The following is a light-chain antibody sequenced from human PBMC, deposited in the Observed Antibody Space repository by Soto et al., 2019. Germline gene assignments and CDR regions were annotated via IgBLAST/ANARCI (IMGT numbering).Light chain of an antibody. Sequence: IVMTQSPLSLPVTPGEPASISCRSSQSLLHSNGYNYLDWYKQKPGQAPRILIYGASSRATGIPDRFSGSGSGTDFTLSISRLEPEEFAVYDCQQYSSLWTFGQGTKVDI. CDR1: QSLLHSNGYNY. CDR3: QQYSSLWT. CDR2: GAS. V-gene: IGKV2-28*01. J-gene: IGKJ1*01.